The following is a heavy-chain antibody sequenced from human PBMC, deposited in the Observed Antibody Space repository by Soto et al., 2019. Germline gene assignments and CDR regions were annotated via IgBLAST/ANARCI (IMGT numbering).Heavy chain of an antibody. J-gene: IGHJ4*02. V-gene: IGHV3-23*01. Sequence: GESLILSCAASGFTFRRYAMSWVRQAPGKGLEWVSVISGSGGSTHYADSVKGRSTISRDNSKNTLYLQVNSLRAEDTAVYYCAKEADISGYHPEYWGQGTQVTV. CDR1: GFTFRRYA. D-gene: IGHD3-22*01. CDR2: ISGSGGST. CDR3: AKEADISGYHPEY.